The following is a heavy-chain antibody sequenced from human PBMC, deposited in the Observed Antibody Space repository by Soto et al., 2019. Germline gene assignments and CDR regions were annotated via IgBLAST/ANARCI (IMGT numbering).Heavy chain of an antibody. CDR3: AKRTGSPGITIFGVVIRYFDY. CDR1: GFTFTTYG. CDR2: ISYDGRNK. J-gene: IGHJ4*02. D-gene: IGHD3-3*01. Sequence: QVQLVESGGGVVQPGRSLRLSCAASGFTFTTYGMHWLRQAPAKGLEWVAVISYDGRNKYYADSVKGRFTISRDNSKNTLYLQMNSLRAEDTAVYYCAKRTGSPGITIFGVVIRYFDYWGQGTLVTVSS. V-gene: IGHV3-30*18.